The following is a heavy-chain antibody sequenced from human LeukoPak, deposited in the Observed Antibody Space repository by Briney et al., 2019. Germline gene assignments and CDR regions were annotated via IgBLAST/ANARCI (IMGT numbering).Heavy chain of an antibody. D-gene: IGHD5-12*01. CDR1: GFTFSSYR. Sequence: GGSLTLSCAASGFTFSSYRMHWVRQSPGKGLEWVAFIRYDGSNKYYADSVKGRFTISRDNSKNTLYLQMKSLRAEDTAVYYCAQGGGYEAPYYYYLDVWGKGTTVTISS. J-gene: IGHJ6*03. CDR2: IRYDGSNK. V-gene: IGHV3-30*02. CDR3: AQGGGYEAPYYYYLDV.